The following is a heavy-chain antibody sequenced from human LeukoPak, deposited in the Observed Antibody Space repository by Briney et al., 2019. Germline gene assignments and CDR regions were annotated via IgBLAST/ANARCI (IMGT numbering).Heavy chain of an antibody. CDR2: INHSGST. Sequence: SETLSLTCAVYGGSFSGYYWSWIRQPPGKGLEWIGEINHSGSTNYNPSLKSRVTISVDTSKNQFSLKLSSVTAADTAVYYCARGRSYYDYWGQGTLVTVSS. V-gene: IGHV4-34*01. CDR3: ARGRSYYDY. CDR1: GGSFSGYY. J-gene: IGHJ4*02.